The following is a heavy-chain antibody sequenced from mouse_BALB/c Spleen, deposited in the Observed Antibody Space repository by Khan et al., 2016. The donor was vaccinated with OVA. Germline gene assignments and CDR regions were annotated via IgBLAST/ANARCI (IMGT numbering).Heavy chain of an antibody. CDR3: ARGGSSGPAWFTY. V-gene: IGHV3-6*02. CDR1: GYSITNGYF. J-gene: IGHJ3*01. D-gene: IGHD3-1*01. Sequence: LVESGPGLVKPSQSLSLTCSVTGYSITNGYFWNWIRQFPGNNLEWMGYIRYDGNTNYNPSLKNRISITRDTSKNQFFLNLNSVTPEDTATYYCARGGSSGPAWFTYWGQGTLVTVSA. CDR2: IRYDGNT.